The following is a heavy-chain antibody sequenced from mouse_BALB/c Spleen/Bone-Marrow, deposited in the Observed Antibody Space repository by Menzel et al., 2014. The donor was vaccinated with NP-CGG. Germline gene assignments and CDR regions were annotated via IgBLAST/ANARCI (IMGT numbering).Heavy chain of an antibody. V-gene: IGHV7-3*02. Sequence: EVKLQGSGGGLVQPGGSLRLSCATSGFTFADYYMSWVRQPPGKALEWLGFIRNKANGYTTEYSASVKGRFTISRDNSQSILYLQMNTLRAEDSATYYCAREIINDYHWYFDVWGAGTTVTVSS. CDR2: IRNKANGYTT. CDR3: AREIINDYHWYFDV. J-gene: IGHJ1*01. D-gene: IGHD2-4*01. CDR1: GFTFADYY.